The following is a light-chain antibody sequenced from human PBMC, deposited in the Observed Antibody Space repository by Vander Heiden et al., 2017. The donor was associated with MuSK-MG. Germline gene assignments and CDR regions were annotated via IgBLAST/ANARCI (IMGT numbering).Light chain of an antibody. CDR3: QQAKSFPIT. CDR1: QDTGKW. V-gene: IGKV1-12*01. J-gene: IGKJ5*01. CDR2: AAS. Sequence: DIQLTQSPPSVCASVGATVTITSRPSQDTGKWLAWYQQKPGRAPNLLIYAASNLETGVPPRLSGAGSGTHFTLTINGLQPEDFAIYYCQQAKSFPITFGQGTRLETK.